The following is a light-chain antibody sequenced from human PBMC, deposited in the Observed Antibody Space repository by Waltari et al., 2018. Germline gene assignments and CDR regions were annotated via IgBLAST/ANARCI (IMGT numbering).Light chain of an antibody. Sequence: QSALTQPASVSGTLGQSITISCTGTTSDVGNYDLVSWYQQHPGKAPKLLICEVIKRASGVTSRFSGSKSCNAASLTISGLQAEDEADYYCCSYAGRGTYVFGSGTKVTVL. CDR3: CSYAGRGTYV. CDR2: EVI. J-gene: IGLJ1*01. CDR1: TSDVGNYDL. V-gene: IGLV2-23*02.